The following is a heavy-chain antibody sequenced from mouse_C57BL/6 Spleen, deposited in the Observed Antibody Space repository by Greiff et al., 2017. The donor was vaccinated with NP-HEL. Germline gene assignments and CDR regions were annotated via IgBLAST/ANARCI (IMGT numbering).Heavy chain of an antibody. CDR1: GYTFTSYW. Sequence: QVQLQQPGAELVMPGASVKLSCKASGYTFTSYWMHWVKQRPGQGLEWIGEIDPSDSYTNYNQKFKGKSTLTVDKSSSTAYMQLSSLTSEDSAVYYCARGGHSGAMDYWGQGTSVTVSS. D-gene: IGHD3-1*01. J-gene: IGHJ4*01. CDR3: ARGGHSGAMDY. V-gene: IGHV1-69*01. CDR2: IDPSDSYT.